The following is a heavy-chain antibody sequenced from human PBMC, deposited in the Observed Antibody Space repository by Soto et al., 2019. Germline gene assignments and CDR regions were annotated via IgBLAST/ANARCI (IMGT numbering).Heavy chain of an antibody. Sequence: PGESLKISCKGSGYIFSIYWIGWVRQMPGKGLEWMGIIYPGNSDTRYSPSFQGQVTISADTSISTAYLEWSSLKASDTAIYYCARHVYYDVLKKNYWGQGTLVTVSS. CDR1: GYIFSIYW. CDR2: IYPGNSDT. J-gene: IGHJ4*02. CDR3: ARHVYYDVLKKNY. D-gene: IGHD3-9*01. V-gene: IGHV5-51*01.